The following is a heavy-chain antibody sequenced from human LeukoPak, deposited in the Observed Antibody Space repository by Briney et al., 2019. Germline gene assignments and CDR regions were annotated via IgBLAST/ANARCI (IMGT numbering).Heavy chain of an antibody. V-gene: IGHV3-33*01. CDR1: GFTFSTYG. Sequence: GGSLRLSCAASGFTFSTYGMHWVRQAPGKGLEWVALIWYDGTNEHYADSVKGRFTISRDNSKNTLWLLMNSLGADDTAVYYCAREWIGNGWSAFDYWGQGTLLTVSS. D-gene: IGHD6-19*01. CDR2: IWYDGTNE. J-gene: IGHJ4*02. CDR3: AREWIGNGWSAFDY.